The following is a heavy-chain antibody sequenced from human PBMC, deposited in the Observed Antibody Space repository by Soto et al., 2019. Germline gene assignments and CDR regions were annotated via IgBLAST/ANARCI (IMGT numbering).Heavy chain of an antibody. CDR3: AIGGALRFLEWLSLHSGMDV. CDR2: ISYDGSNK. Sequence: SLRLSCSASGFTFSSYGMHWVRQAPGKGLEWVAVISYDGSNKYYADSVKGRFTISRDNSKNTLYLQMNSLRAEDTAVYYCAIGGALRFLEWLSLHSGMDVWGQGTTVTVSS. CDR1: GFTFSSYG. J-gene: IGHJ6*02. V-gene: IGHV3-30*03. D-gene: IGHD3-3*01.